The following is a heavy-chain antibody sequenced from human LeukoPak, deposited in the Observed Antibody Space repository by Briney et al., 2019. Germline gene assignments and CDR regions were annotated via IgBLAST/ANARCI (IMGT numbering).Heavy chain of an antibody. D-gene: IGHD2-15*01. V-gene: IGHV3-21*01. CDR3: ARRYCTGGSCYADY. CDR2: ITISSSII. CDR1: GFSFSDYS. Sequence: GGSLRLSCAASGFSFSDYSMNWVRQAPGKGLEWVSSITISSSIIYYADSVKGRFTISRDNAKNSLFLQMNSLRAEDTAVYYCARRYCTGGSCYADYWGQGTLVTVSS. J-gene: IGHJ4*02.